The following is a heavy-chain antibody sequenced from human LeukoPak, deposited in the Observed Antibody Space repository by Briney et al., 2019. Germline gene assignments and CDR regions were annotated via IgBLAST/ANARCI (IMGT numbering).Heavy chain of an antibody. V-gene: IGHV4-39*07. Sequence: SETLSLTCTVSGGSISSSSYYWGWIRQPPGKGLEWIGSIYYSGSTYYNPSLKSRVTISVDTSKNQFSLKLSSVTAADTAVYYCAREGRYYYGSGSYANWIDPWGQGTLVTVSS. CDR3: AREGRYYYGSGSYANWIDP. CDR1: GGSISSSSYY. D-gene: IGHD3-10*01. CDR2: IYYSGST. J-gene: IGHJ5*02.